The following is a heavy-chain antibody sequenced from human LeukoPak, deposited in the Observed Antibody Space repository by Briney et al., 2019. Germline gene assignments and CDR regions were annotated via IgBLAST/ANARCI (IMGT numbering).Heavy chain of an antibody. Sequence: HGESLKISCKGSGYSFTSYWIGWVRQMPGKGLEWMGIMYPGDSDTRYSPSFEGQVTISADKSISTAYLQWSNLKASDTAMYYCARGLSGSYLEAFDYWGQGTLVTVSS. D-gene: IGHD3-10*01. V-gene: IGHV5-51*01. CDR2: MYPGDSDT. CDR3: ARGLSGSYLEAFDY. J-gene: IGHJ4*02. CDR1: GYSFTSYW.